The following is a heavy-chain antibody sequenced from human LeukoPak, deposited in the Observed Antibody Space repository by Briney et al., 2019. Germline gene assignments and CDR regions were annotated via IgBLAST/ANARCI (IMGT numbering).Heavy chain of an antibody. CDR3: ASVGGGLRLKGDDYGDPGDY. V-gene: IGHV1-2*02. J-gene: IGHJ4*02. Sequence: ASVKVSCKASGYTFTGYYMHWVRQAPGQGLEWMGWINPNSGGTNYAQKFQGRVTMTRDTSIRTAYMELSRLRSDDTAVYYCASVGGGLRLKGDDYGDPGDYWGQGTLVTVSS. D-gene: IGHD4-17*01. CDR2: INPNSGGT. CDR1: GYTFTGYY.